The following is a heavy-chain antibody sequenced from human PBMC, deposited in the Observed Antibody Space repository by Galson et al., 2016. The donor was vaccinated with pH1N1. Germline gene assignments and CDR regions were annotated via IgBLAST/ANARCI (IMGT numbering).Heavy chain of an antibody. D-gene: IGHD6-25*01. V-gene: IGHV1-69*10. J-gene: IGHJ4*02. CDR2: IIPILGAP. CDR1: GYTFTGYY. CDR3: ARMSSGYNTIDS. Sequence: SVKVSCKASGYTFTGYYIHWVRQAPGKGLEWMGGIIPILGAPNYAQNFQGRVTISTDKSTTTAYMELTGLTSGDTAIYYCARMSSGYNTIDSWGQGTLITVSS.